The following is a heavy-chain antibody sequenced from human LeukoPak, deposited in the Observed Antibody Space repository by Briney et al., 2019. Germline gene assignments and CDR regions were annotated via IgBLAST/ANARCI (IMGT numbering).Heavy chain of an antibody. CDR3: AKIRNLGGYDFWSG. Sequence: SETLSLTCTVSGGSISSYYWSWIRQPAGKGLEWIGRIYTSGSTNYNPSLKSRVTMSVGTSKNQFSLKLSSVTAADTAVYYCAKIRNLGGYDFWSGWGQGTLVTVSS. J-gene: IGHJ4*02. CDR1: GGSISSYY. CDR2: IYTSGST. V-gene: IGHV4-4*07. D-gene: IGHD3-3*01.